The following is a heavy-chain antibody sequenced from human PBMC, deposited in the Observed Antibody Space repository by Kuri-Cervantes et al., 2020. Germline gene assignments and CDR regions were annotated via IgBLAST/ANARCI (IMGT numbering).Heavy chain of an antibody. J-gene: IGHJ4*02. V-gene: IGHV3-30*02. CDR2: IRSDAADK. Sequence: GESLKISCEASGITFSSYGMFWLRQAQGKGLEWVAFIRSDAADKYYADSVKGRFIISRDNFKNILYLQMNSLRSDDTAVYYCARFDYVWGSYRSDYWGQGTLVTVSS. CDR3: ARFDYVWGSYRSDY. D-gene: IGHD3-16*02. CDR1: GITFSSYG.